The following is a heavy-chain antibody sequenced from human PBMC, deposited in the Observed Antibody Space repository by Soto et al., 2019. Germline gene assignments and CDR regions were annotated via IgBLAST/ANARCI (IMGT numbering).Heavy chain of an antibody. CDR2: IWYDGSNK. J-gene: IGHJ6*03. Sequence: GGSLRLSCAASGFTFSSYGMHWVRQAPGKGLEWVAVIWYDGSNKYYADSVKGRFTISRDSSKNTLYLQMNSLRAEDTAVYYCARGGISGSSSPYYYYYYMDVWGKGTPVTVSS. D-gene: IGHD6-6*01. CDR1: GFTFSSYG. V-gene: IGHV3-33*01. CDR3: ARGGISGSSSPYYYYYYMDV.